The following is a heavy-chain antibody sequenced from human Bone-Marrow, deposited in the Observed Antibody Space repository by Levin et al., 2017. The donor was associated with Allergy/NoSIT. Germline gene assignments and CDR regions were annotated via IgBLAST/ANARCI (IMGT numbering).Heavy chain of an antibody. Sequence: GESLKISCAASGFTVSSHHMSWVRQAPGKGLEWVSLIYSGGRGYYADSVRGRFTISRDNSKNTLYLQLNTLRAEDTAVYYCAIYGSGNDYSAFDIWGQGTMVTVSS. CDR2: IYSGGRG. J-gene: IGHJ3*02. CDR1: GFTVSSHH. CDR3: AIYGSGNDYSAFDI. D-gene: IGHD3-10*01. V-gene: IGHV3-53*01.